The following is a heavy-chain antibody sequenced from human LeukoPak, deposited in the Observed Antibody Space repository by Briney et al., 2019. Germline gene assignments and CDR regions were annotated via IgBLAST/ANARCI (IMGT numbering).Heavy chain of an antibody. D-gene: IGHD3-22*01. J-gene: IGHJ4*02. V-gene: IGHV3-49*04. CDR2: IGTKAYGGTA. CDR1: GFTFGDYP. CDR3: TRDPLYYYDGSGYYGASDY. Sequence: GGSLRLSCTASGFTFGDYPMSWVRQSPGKGLEGVGFIGTKAYGGTAEYAASVKDRFTISRDDAKSIAYLQMNSLKTEDTAVYYCTRDPLYYYDGSGYYGASDYWGQGTLVTVSS.